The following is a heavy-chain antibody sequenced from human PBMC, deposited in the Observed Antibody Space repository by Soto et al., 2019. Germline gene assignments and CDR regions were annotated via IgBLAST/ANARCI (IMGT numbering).Heavy chain of an antibody. CDR1: GYTFTGYY. Sequence: ASVKVSCKASGYTFTGYYMHWVRQAPGQGLEWMGWINPNSGGTNYAQKFQGWVTMTRDTSISTAYMELSRLRSDDTAVYYCARSDIVATNGLRNYYYGMDVWGQGTTGTVS. J-gene: IGHJ6*02. D-gene: IGHD5-12*01. CDR3: ARSDIVATNGLRNYYYGMDV. CDR2: INPNSGGT. V-gene: IGHV1-2*04.